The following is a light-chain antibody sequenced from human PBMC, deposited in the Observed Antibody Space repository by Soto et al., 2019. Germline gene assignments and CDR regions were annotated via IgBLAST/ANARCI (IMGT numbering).Light chain of an antibody. CDR1: SSDFGTYNL. Sequence: QSALTQPASVSGSPGQSITISCTGTSSDFGTYNLVSWYQQHPGKAPKLMIYEVNKRPSGVSDRFSGSKSGNTASLTVSGLQAEDEADYYCSSYAGSNNLEVFGTGTKVTVL. CDR2: EVN. J-gene: IGLJ1*01. V-gene: IGLV2-23*02. CDR3: SSYAGSNNLEV.